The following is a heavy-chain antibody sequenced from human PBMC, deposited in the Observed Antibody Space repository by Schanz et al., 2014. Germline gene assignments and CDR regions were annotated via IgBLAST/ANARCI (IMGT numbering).Heavy chain of an antibody. CDR3: ARGGPAYYFDD. CDR1: GITFSSYS. V-gene: IGHV3-48*01. J-gene: IGHJ4*02. CDR2: ISGSSRTI. Sequence: EVQLVQSGGGLVQPGGSLRLSCAASGITFSSYSMNWVRQAPGKGLEWVSYISGSSRTIYYADSMKGRFTVSRDNAENALYLQMNSLRAEDTAVYYCARGGPAYYFDDWGQGTLVTVSS.